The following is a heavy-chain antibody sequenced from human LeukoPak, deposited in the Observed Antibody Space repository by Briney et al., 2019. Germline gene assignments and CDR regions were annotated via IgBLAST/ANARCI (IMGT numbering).Heavy chain of an antibody. J-gene: IGHJ4*02. D-gene: IGHD3-9*01. V-gene: IGHV3-23*01. CDR3: AKDSYDILTGYYGY. CDR1: GFTFSSYA. Sequence: PGGSLRLSCAASGFTFSSYAMSWVRQAPGKGLEWVSAISGSGGSTHYADSVKGRFTISRDNSKNTLYLQMNSLRAEDTAVYYCAKDSYDILTGYYGYWGQGTLVTVSS. CDR2: ISGSGGST.